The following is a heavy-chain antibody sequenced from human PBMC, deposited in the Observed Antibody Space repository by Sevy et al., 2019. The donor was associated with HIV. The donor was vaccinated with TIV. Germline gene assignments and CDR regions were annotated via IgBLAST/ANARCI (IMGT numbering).Heavy chain of an antibody. Sequence: GGSLRLSCAASGITFSGYAMNWVRQAPGKGLDWVSTIYGSAGVTYYADSVKGRFTISRDNSKNTLFLQMNNRRAEDTAVYYCAGGRFDSTGSFDAFDIWGRGTLVTVSS. D-gene: IGHD3-22*01. V-gene: IGHV3-23*01. CDR1: GITFSGYA. J-gene: IGHJ3*02. CDR2: IYGSAGVT. CDR3: AGGRFDSTGSFDAFDI.